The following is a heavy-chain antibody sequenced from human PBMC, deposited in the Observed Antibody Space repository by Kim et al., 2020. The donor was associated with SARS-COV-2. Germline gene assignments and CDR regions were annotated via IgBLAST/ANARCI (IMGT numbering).Heavy chain of an antibody. CDR1: GFTFSDYT. Sequence: GGSLRLSCAASGFTFSDYTMTWVRQAPGKGLEWVSSISSRSNYIYYADSVKGRFTISRDNAKNSLFLQMNSLRAEDTAVYYCAKGDATGVCFDYWGQGTLVTVSS. V-gene: IGHV3-21*01. CDR2: ISSRSNYI. D-gene: IGHD3-10*01. CDR3: AKGDATGVCFDY. J-gene: IGHJ4*02.